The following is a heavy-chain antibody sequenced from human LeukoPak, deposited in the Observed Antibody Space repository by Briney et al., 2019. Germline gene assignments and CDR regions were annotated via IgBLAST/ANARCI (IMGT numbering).Heavy chain of an antibody. CDR1: GFPFSCYA. J-gene: IGHJ4*02. CDR2: ISGSGGAGT. CDR3: AKRETYYHDSSGYYFDY. Sequence: PGGPLRLSCAGSGFPFSCYAMSWVRQAPGKGLEWVSTISGSGGAGTYYAHSVKRRFTISRDNSKNTLYLQMNSLRAEDTAVYYCAKRETYYHDSSGYYFDYWGQGTLVTVSS. D-gene: IGHD3-22*01. V-gene: IGHV3-23*01.